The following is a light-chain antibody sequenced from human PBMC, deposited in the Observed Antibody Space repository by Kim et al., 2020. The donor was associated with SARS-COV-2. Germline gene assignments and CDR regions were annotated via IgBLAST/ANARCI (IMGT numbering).Light chain of an antibody. CDR3: VLYMGNGIWV. CDR1: SGSVSTKYY. CDR2: STN. V-gene: IGLV8-61*01. J-gene: IGLJ3*02. Sequence: QTVVTQEPSFSVSPGGTVTLTCGLSSGSVSTKYYPSWYQQTPGQAPRTLIYSTNTRSSGVPDRFSGSILGNKAALTITGAQADDESDYYCVLYMGNGIWVFGGGTKVTVL.